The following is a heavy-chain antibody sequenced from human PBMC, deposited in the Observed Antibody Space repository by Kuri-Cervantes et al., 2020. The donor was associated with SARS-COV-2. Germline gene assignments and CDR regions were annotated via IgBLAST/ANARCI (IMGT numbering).Heavy chain of an antibody. CDR1: DGSVSSYY. V-gene: IGHV4-59*02. D-gene: IGHD3-3*01. J-gene: IGHJ3*02. CDR3: ARVRIFGVPGFAFDI. Sequence: SETLSPTCTVSDGSVSSYYWSWIRQPPGKGLGWIGYIYYSGSTNYNPSLKSRVTISVDTSKNQFSLKLSSVTAADTAVYYCARVRIFGVPGFAFDIWGQGTMVTVSS. CDR2: IYYSGST.